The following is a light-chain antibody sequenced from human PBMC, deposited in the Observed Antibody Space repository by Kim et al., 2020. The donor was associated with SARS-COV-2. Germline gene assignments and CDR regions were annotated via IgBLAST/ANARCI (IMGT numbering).Light chain of an antibody. J-gene: IGLJ2*01. CDR3: SSYTTSTSVV. V-gene: IGLV2-14*03. CDR2: DVS. CDR1: SSDVGGYNY. Sequence: QSALTQPASVSGSPGQSITISCTGTSSDVGGYNYVSWYQQHPGKAPKVMIYDVSNRPSGVSDRFSGSKSGNTASLTISGLQDEDEADYFCSSYTTSTSVVFGGGTKVTVL.